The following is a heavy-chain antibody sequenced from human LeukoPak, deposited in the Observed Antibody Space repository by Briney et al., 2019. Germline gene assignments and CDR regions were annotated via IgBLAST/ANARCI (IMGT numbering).Heavy chain of an antibody. V-gene: IGHV1-46*01. CDR2: INPSGGST. D-gene: IGHD4-17*01. CDR3: ARGGYGEGYFDY. J-gene: IGHJ4*02. CDR1: GYTFTSYY. Sequence: GASVKVSCKASGYTFTSYYMHWVRQTPGQGREWMGIINPSGGSTSYAQKFQGRVTMTRDTSTSTVYMELSSLRSEDTAVYYCARGGYGEGYFDYWGQGTLVTVSS.